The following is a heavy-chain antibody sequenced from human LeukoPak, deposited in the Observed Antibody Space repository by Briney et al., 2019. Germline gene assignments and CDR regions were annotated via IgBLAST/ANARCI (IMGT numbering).Heavy chain of an antibody. CDR3: ANVAKGRFFFYHMDV. V-gene: IGHV1-18*01. J-gene: IGHJ6*04. CDR2: ISSDNGIP. CDR1: GRTNNRFG. D-gene: IGHD2-2*01. Sequence: APVRVSCKASGRTNNRFGVTWVRQAPGQGLEWIGWISSDNGIPRYADKFQGRVTISADTSTTTAYMEMRSLRYDDTAVYFCANVAKGRFFFYHMDVWGKGTTVTVSS.